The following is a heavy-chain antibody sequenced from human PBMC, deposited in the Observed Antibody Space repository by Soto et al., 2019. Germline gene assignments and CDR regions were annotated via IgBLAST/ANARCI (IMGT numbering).Heavy chain of an antibody. J-gene: IGHJ4*02. CDR3: TTGLSNGYYNFDY. V-gene: IGHV3-15*01. CDR1: GFTFSNAW. Sequence: GGSLRLSCAASGFTFSNAWMSWVRQAPGKGLEWVGRIKGEADGGATDYAAPVKGRITISRDHSKDTLYLQMNSLKTEDTAVYYCTTGLSNGYYNFDYWGQGTPVTVSS. CDR2: IKGEADGGAT. D-gene: IGHD3-22*01.